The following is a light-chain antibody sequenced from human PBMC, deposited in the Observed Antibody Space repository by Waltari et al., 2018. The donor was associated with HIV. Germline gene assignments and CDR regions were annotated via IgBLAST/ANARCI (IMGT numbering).Light chain of an antibody. CDR3: QSYDRSDHWV. Sequence: NFMLTQPHSVSESPGKTVTLSCTRSSGGIASNYVQWFQQRLIYEDKLRPSGVPDRFSGSIDTSSNSASLTISGLKTEDEADYYCQSYDRSDHWVFGGGTKLTVL. CDR2: EDK. J-gene: IGLJ3*02. CDR1: SGGIASNY. V-gene: IGLV6-57*01.